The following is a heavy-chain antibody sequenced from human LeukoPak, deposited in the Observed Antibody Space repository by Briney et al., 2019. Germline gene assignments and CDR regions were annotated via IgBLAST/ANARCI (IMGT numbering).Heavy chain of an antibody. J-gene: IGHJ6*03. D-gene: IGHD6-19*01. CDR1: GYTFTSYD. V-gene: IGHV1-2*02. CDR2: INPNSGGT. CDR3: ARATDSSGWYGGNRYYYMDV. Sequence: ASVKVSCKASGYTFTSYDINWVRQATGQGLEWMGWINPNSGGTNYAQKFQGRVTMTRDTSISTAYMELSRLRSDDTAVYYCARATDSSGWYGGNRYYYMDVWGKGTTVTVSS.